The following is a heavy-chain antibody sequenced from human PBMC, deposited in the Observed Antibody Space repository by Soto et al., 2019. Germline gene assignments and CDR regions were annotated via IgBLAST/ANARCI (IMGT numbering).Heavy chain of an antibody. CDR3: ARDVATAYYYYGMDV. D-gene: IGHD5-12*01. CDR2: ISTYNGNT. V-gene: IGHV1-18*04. J-gene: IGHJ6*02. Sequence: QVQLVQSGAEVKKPGASVKVSCRVSGYTFTSHAISWVRQAPGQGLEWMGWISTYNGNTNYAQKLQGRVTMTADTSTSTAYMELRSLRSDDTAVYYCARDVATAYYYYGMDVWGQGTTVTVSS. CDR1: GYTFTSHA.